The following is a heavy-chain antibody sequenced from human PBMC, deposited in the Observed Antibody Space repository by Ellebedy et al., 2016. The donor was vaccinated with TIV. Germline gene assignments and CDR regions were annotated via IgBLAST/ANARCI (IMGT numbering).Heavy chain of an antibody. Sequence: SETLSLXCSVSGTSMSSYSWSWIRQSPGKGLEWIGYLHYSGSTDNNIDYNPSLKSRVTISIDTSKNQFSLNLRSVTAADTAVYYCARGFFLPPNWLDPWGQGTLVTVSS. CDR1: GTSMSSYS. CDR3: ARGFFLPPNWLDP. D-gene: IGHD2/OR15-2a*01. CDR2: LHYSGSTDNNI. J-gene: IGHJ5*02. V-gene: IGHV4-59*01.